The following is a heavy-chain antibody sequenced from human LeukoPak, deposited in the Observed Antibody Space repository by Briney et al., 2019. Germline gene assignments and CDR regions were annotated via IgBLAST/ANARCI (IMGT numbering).Heavy chain of an antibody. CDR3: AKNPSSGWYGVYYYYMDV. J-gene: IGHJ6*03. CDR2: ISYDGSNK. V-gene: IGHV3-30*18. CDR1: GFTFSSYG. Sequence: GRSLRLSCAASGFTFSSYGMHWVRQAPGKGLEWVAVISYDGSNKYYADSVKGRFTISRDNSKNTLYLQMNSLRAEDTAVYYCAKNPSSGWYGVYYYYMDVWGKGTTVTASS. D-gene: IGHD6-19*01.